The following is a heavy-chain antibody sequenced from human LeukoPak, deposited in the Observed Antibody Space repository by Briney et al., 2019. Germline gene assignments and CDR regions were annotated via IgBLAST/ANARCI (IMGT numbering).Heavy chain of an antibody. CDR1: GGSISSYY. D-gene: IGHD6-13*01. Sequence: SSETLSLTCTVSGGSISSYYWSWIRQPAGKGLEWIGRIYSTNYNPSLKSRVTISVDTPKNQFSLKLSSVTAADTAVYYCARGESSGWYYFNYWGQGTLVTVSS. CDR3: ARGESSGWYYFNY. CDR2: IYST. V-gene: IGHV4-4*07. J-gene: IGHJ4*02.